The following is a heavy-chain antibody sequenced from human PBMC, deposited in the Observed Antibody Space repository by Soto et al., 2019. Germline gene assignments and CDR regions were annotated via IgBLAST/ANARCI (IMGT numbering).Heavy chain of an antibody. Sequence: EVQLVESGGGLVKPGGSLRLSCVASGFTFSAHNMNWVLRPPGKGLEWVSSIRGTSSYVDYTDTVKGRSTICRDNAKKSLYRQMDSLRAEDTAVYYCATNPDEYLCGTYLPHFGHWGQGILVTVSS. J-gene: IGHJ4*02. CDR2: IRGTSSYV. CDR3: ATNPDEYLCGTYLPHFGH. V-gene: IGHV3-21*01. CDR1: GFTFSAHN. D-gene: IGHD2-2*01.